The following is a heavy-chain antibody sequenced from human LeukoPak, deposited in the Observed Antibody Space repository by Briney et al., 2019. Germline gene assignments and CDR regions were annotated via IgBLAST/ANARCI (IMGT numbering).Heavy chain of an antibody. J-gene: IGHJ4*02. CDR1: GGSFSGYY. Sequence: SETLSLTCAVYGGSFSGYYWSWIRQPPGKGLEWIGEINHSGSTNYNPSLKSRVTISVDTSKNQFSLKLSSVTAADTAVYYCARGYSYSSLIEYYFDYWGQGTLVTVSS. V-gene: IGHV4-34*01. D-gene: IGHD6-6*01. CDR3: ARGYSYSSLIEYYFDY. CDR2: INHSGST.